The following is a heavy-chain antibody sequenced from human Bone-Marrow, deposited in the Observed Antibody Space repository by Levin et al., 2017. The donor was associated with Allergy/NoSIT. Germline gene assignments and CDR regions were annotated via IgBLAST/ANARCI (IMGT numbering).Heavy chain of an antibody. J-gene: IGHJ3*01. Sequence: PAGGSLRLSCAASGFTFDDYAMHWVRQAPGKGLEWVSGLSWNSGSIYYADSVRGRFTISRDNAQNSLYLQMNSLRAEDTALYYCARSLRDAFDFWGQGTMVTVSS. CDR2: LSWNSGSI. V-gene: IGHV3-9*01. CDR1: GFTFDDYA. CDR3: ARSLRDAFDF.